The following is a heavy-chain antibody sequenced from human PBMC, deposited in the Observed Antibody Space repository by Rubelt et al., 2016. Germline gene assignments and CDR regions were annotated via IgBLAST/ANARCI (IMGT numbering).Heavy chain of an antibody. V-gene: IGHV4-59*12. CDR1: GGSISSYY. CDR2: IYNSGST. CDR3: AGGITVTLFDY. J-gene: IGHJ4*02. Sequence: QVQLQESGPGLVKPSETLSLTCTVSGGSISSYYWSWIRQPPGKGLEWIAYIYNSGSTNYNPSLKSRVTISVDTAKNQFSLKLSSVTAADTAVYYCAGGITVTLFDYWGQGTLVTVSS. D-gene: IGHD4-17*01.